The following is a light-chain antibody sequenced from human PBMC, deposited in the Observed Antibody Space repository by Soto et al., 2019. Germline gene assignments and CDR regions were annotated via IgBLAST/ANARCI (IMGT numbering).Light chain of an antibody. Sequence: DIQMTQSPSSLSASVGDRVTITCRASQGISNYLAWYQQKPGKVPMLLICAASTLQSGVPSRFSGSGYGTDFTLTISSLQPEDVGTYYCQKYRGAPFTFGPGTKVDIK. CDR1: QGISNY. CDR2: AAS. CDR3: QKYRGAPFT. J-gene: IGKJ3*01. V-gene: IGKV1-27*01.